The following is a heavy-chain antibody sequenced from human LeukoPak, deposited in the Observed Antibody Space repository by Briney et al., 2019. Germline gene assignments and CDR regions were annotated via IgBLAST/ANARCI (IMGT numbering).Heavy chain of an antibody. D-gene: IGHD6-19*01. CDR3: ARVGQAPEGQIRSGWYEY. V-gene: IGHV1-18*01. CDR2: ISAYNGNT. Sequence: ASVKVSCKASGYTFTSYGISWVRQAPGQGLEWMGWISAYNGNTNYAQKLQGRVTMTTDTSTSTAYMELRSLRSDDTAVYYCARVGQAPEGQIRSGWYEYWGQGTLVTVSS. J-gene: IGHJ4*02. CDR1: GYTFTSYG.